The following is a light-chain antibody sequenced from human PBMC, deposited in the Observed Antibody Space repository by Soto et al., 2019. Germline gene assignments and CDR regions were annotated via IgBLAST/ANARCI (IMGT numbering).Light chain of an antibody. CDR2: RNT. V-gene: IGLV1-40*01. CDR3: QSYDSSLSGLGV. J-gene: IGLJ2*01. CDR1: SSNIGTGYD. Sequence: QPVLTQPPSVSGAPGQRVTISCTGSSSNIGTGYDVHWYQQLPGTAPKLLIFRNTNRPSGVPDRFSGSKSGTSASLAITGLQAEDEADYYCQSYDSSLSGLGVFGGGTKLTVL.